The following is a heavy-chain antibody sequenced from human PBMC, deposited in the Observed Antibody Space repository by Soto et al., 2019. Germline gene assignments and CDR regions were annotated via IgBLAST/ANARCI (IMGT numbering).Heavy chain of an antibody. Sequence: LRLSCTASGFTFGDYAMSWFRQAPGKGLEWVGFIRSKAYGGTTEYAASVKGRFTISRDDSKSIAYLQMNSLKTEDTAVYYCTRAGILNYYYGMDVWGQGTTVTVSS. CDR1: GFTFGDYA. CDR3: TRAGILNYYYGMDV. J-gene: IGHJ6*02. D-gene: IGHD3-10*01. V-gene: IGHV3-49*03. CDR2: IRSKAYGGTT.